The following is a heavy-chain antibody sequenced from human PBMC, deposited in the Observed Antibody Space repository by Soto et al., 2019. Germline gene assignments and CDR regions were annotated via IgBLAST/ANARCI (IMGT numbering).Heavy chain of an antibody. V-gene: IGHV3-23*01. J-gene: IGHJ4*02. CDR3: AKDLPAAVPGEFDY. Sequence: HPGGSLRLSCAASGFIFSSYAMSWVRQAPGKGLEWVSGISLDGGSTYYADSVKGRFTISRDSSKNTLYVQMNSLRAEDTAVYYCAKDLPAAVPGEFDYWGQGTLVTVSS. D-gene: IGHD6-19*01. CDR2: ISLDGGST. CDR1: GFIFSSYA.